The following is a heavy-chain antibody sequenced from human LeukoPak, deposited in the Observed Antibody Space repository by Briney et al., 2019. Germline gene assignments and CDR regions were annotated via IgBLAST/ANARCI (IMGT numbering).Heavy chain of an antibody. D-gene: IGHD2-2*01. Sequence: GGSLRLSCAASGFSFSSYSMNWVRQAPGKGLEWVSSISSSSSYIYYADSVKGRFTISRDNAKNSLYLQMNSLRAEDTAVYYCARTPRYCSSTSCYDDWFDPWGQGTLVTVSS. CDR1: GFSFSSYS. V-gene: IGHV3-21*01. CDR2: ISSSSSYI. J-gene: IGHJ5*02. CDR3: ARTPRYCSSTSCYDDWFDP.